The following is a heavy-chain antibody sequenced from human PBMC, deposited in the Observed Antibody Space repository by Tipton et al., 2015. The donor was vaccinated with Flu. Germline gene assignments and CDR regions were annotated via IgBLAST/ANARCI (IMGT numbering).Heavy chain of an antibody. CDR1: GFNLNSYW. V-gene: IGHV3-7*01. Sequence: SLRLSCAASGFNLNSYWMSWVRQAPGKGLEWVANINQDGSVKYYVESVKGRFSISRDNAKNSFYLQMDSLRAEDTAVYYCARAVGSSSSCWGQGTLVTVSS. J-gene: IGHJ4*02. CDR2: INQDGSVK. CDR3: ARAVGSSSSC. D-gene: IGHD6-6*01.